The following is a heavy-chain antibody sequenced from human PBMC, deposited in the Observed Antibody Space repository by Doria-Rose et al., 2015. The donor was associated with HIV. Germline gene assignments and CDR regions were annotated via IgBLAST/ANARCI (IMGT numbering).Heavy chain of an antibody. V-gene: IGHV2-26*01. CDR3: ARIKSSRWYHKYYFDF. J-gene: IGHJ4*02. CDR2: ISSDDER. D-gene: IGHD6-13*01. CDR1: GVSLSSPGMG. Sequence: QVTLKESGPVLVKPTETLTLTCTVSGVSLSSPGMGVSWIRQPPGKALEWLANISSDDERSYQTSLKSRPTISRGTSKSQVVITMTDMDPVDTATYYCARIKSSRWYHKYYFDFWGQGTLVIVSA.